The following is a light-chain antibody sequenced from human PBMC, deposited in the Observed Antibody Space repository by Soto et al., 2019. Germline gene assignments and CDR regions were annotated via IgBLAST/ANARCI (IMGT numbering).Light chain of an antibody. V-gene: IGKV1-39*01. CDR3: QQSYITPIT. J-gene: IGKJ5*01. Sequence: DIHMTQSPSSLSASVGERVAITCRATQNIGSYLSWYQQKPGIAPKVLIFSASSLQSGVPSRFSGSGFGTEFTLTISSLQPEDFATYYCQQSYITPITFGQGTRLDIK. CDR2: SAS. CDR1: QNIGSY.